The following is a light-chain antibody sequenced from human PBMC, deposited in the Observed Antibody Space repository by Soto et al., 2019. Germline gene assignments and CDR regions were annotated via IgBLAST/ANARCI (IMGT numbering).Light chain of an antibody. Sequence: DIQMTQSPSSVSASVGDRVTITCRASQDIHTWLARYQQKPGKAPNLLIYGASTLQSGVPSRFSASGSGRDFTLTISSLQPEDFATYYCQQANSFPFAFGPGTKVDFK. CDR3: QQANSFPFA. J-gene: IGKJ3*01. CDR1: QDIHTW. V-gene: IGKV1-12*02. CDR2: GAS.